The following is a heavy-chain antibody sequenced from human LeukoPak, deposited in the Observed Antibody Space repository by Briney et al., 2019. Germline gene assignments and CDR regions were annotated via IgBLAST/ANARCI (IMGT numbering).Heavy chain of an antibody. Sequence: PGGSLRLSCAASGFTFSSYSMNWVRQAPGKGLEWVSSISSSSSYIYYADSVKGQFTISRDNAKNSLYPQMNSLRAEDTAVYYCARDPYYYGSGSYGEHSDYWGQGTLVTVSS. CDR2: ISSSSSYI. CDR3: ARDPYYYGSGSYGEHSDY. V-gene: IGHV3-21*01. D-gene: IGHD3-10*01. CDR1: GFTFSSYS. J-gene: IGHJ4*02.